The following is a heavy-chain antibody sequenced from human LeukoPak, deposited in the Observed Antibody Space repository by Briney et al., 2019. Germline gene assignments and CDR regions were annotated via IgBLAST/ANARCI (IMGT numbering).Heavy chain of an antibody. CDR2: ISDNGAGT. J-gene: IGHJ4*02. CDR1: GLTFSSYA. CDR3: AKEYYDSSGYYWTGD. V-gene: IGHV3-23*01. D-gene: IGHD3-22*01. Sequence: GGSLRLSCAASGLTFSSYAMSWVRQAPGKGLEWVSSISDNGAGTFYADSVKGRFTISRDNSKNTLYLQMNSLRAEDTAVYYCAKEYYDSSGYYWTGDWGQGTLVTVSS.